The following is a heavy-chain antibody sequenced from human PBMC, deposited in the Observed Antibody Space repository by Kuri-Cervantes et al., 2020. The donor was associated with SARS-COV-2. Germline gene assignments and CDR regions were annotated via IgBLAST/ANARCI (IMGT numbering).Heavy chain of an antibody. CDR2: TYYTGRT. CDR3: ARDGLTGYYDYYMDV. Sequence: GSLRLSCTVSGASISSSSYYWVWIRQPPGKGLEWIGTTYYTGRTYYNPALESRVTISADTPKNQFSLKLSSVTAADTAVYYCARDGLTGYYDYYMDVWGKGTTVTVSS. V-gene: IGHV4-39*02. D-gene: IGHD3-9*01. J-gene: IGHJ6*03. CDR1: GASISSSSYY.